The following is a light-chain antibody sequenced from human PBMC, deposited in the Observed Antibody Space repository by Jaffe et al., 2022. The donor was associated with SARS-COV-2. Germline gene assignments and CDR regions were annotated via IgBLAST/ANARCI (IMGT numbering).Light chain of an antibody. V-gene: IGKV3-15*01. J-gene: IGKJ1*01. CDR1: QSVSSN. CDR2: GAS. Sequence: EIVMTQSPAILSVSLGERATLSCRASQSVSSNLAWYQQKPGQAPRLLIYGASTRATGIPARFSGSGSGTDFTLTISSLQSEDFAVYYCQQYNNWPPWTFGQGTKVEIK. CDR3: QQYNNWPPWT.